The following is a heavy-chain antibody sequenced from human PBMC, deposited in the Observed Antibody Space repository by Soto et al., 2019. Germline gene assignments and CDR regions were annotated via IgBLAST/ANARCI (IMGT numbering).Heavy chain of an antibody. CDR1: GFSLSTSGVG. CDR3: AHHPYYGLGTYSFDY. D-gene: IGHD3-10*01. CDR2: IYWDDDK. J-gene: IGHJ4*02. V-gene: IGHV2-5*02. Sequence: SGPTLVNPTQTLTLTCTFSGFSLSTSGVGVGWIRQPPGKALEWLVVIYWDDDKRSSSSLKSRLTIIKDTSKNQVVLTMTNMDPVDTATYYCAHHPYYGLGTYSFDYWGQGILVTVSS.